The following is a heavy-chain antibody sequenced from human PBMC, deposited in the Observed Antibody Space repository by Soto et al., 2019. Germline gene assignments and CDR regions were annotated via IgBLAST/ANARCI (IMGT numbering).Heavy chain of an antibody. V-gene: IGHV3-30-3*01. CDR2: ISYDGNNK. CDR1: GFTFSRYA. Sequence: GGSLRLSCAASGFTFSRYAIHWVRQAPGKGLEWVAIISYDGNNKYYADSVKGRFTISRDNSKNTLYLQMNSLRAEDTAVYYCARDKGSYNIVLMAYAGYYFDYWGQGTLVTVSS. D-gene: IGHD2-8*01. J-gene: IGHJ4*02. CDR3: ARDKGSYNIVLMAYAGYYFDY.